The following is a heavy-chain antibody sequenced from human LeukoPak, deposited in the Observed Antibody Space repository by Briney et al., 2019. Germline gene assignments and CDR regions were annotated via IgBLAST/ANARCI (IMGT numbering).Heavy chain of an antibody. CDR3: ARDRLRGIAARGFDY. CDR2: IRYDGSNK. CDR1: GFTFSSYG. Sequence: PGGSLRLSCAASGFTFSSYGMHWVRQAPGKGLEWVAFIRYDGSNKYYADSVKGRFTISRDNSKNTLYLQMNSLRAEDTAVYYCARDRLRGIAARGFDYWGQGTLVTVSS. D-gene: IGHD6-6*01. J-gene: IGHJ4*02. V-gene: IGHV3-30*02.